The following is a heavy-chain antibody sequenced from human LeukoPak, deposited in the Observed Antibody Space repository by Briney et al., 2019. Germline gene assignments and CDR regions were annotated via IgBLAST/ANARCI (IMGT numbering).Heavy chain of an antibody. CDR3: ARGRFLDAFDV. D-gene: IGHD3-3*01. CDR2: IYYSGST. J-gene: IGHJ3*01. Sequence: PSETLSLTCTVSGGSISSYYWSWIRQPPGKGLEWIGYIYYSGSTKYKPSLKSRVTISVDTSKNQFSLKLSSVTAADTAVYYCARGRFLDAFDVWGQGTMVTVSS. CDR1: GGSISSYY. V-gene: IGHV4-59*01.